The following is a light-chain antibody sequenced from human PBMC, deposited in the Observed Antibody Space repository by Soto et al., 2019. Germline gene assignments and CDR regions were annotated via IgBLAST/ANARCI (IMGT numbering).Light chain of an antibody. CDR3: QQYGSSLLT. CDR2: GAS. Sequence: EVVMTQSPATLSVSPGERATLSCRTSQSVSSNLALYQQKPGQAPRLLIYGASTRAAGIPARFSGSGSGTEFTLTISRLEPEDFAVYYCQQYGSSLLTFGQGTKVDIK. V-gene: IGKV3-15*01. CDR1: QSVSSN. J-gene: IGKJ1*01.